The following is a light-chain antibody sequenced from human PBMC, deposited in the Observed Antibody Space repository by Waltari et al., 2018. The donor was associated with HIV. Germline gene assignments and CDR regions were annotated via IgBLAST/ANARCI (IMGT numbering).Light chain of an antibody. J-gene: IGLJ3*02. Sequence: YVLTQPPSVSVAPGEAARISCGGNNIEDKTVHWYQQKPGQAPVLVIYYNDDRPSGFPERFSGSNSQNTATLTISRVEAGDEADYYCQVWDVIIGPYVVFGGGTKLTVL. CDR1: NIEDKT. CDR3: QVWDVIIGPYVV. V-gene: IGLV3-21*04. CDR2: YND.